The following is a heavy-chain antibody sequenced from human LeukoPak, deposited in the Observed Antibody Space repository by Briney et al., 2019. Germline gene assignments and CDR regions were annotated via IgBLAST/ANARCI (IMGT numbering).Heavy chain of an antibody. J-gene: IGHJ5*02. Sequence: SETLSLTCAVYGGSFSGYYWSWIRQPPGKGLERIGEINHSGSTNYNPSLKSRVTISVDTSKNQFSLKLSSVTAADTAVYYCARALQGDCSSTSCYILTGWFDPWGQGTLVTVSS. CDR1: GGSFSGYY. CDR2: INHSGST. D-gene: IGHD2-2*02. V-gene: IGHV4-34*01. CDR3: ARALQGDCSSTSCYILTGWFDP.